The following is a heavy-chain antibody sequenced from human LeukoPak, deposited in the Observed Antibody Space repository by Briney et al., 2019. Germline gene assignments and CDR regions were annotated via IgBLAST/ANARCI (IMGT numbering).Heavy chain of an antibody. Sequence: GGSLRLSCAASGFTFSSYSMNWVRQAPGKGLEWVSYISSSSSTIYYAESVKGRFTISRDNAKNSLYLQMNSLRAEDTAVYYCARESYGDYIPDAFDIWGQGTMVTVSS. CDR2: ISSSSSTI. CDR1: GFTFSSYS. J-gene: IGHJ3*02. CDR3: ARESYGDYIPDAFDI. V-gene: IGHV3-48*04. D-gene: IGHD4-17*01.